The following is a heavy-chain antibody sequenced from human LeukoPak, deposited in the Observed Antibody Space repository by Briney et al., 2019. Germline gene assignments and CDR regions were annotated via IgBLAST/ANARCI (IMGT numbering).Heavy chain of an antibody. CDR1: GGSFSGYY. D-gene: IGHD3-10*01. V-gene: IGHV4-34*01. J-gene: IGHJ5*02. Sequence: KPSETLSLTCAVYGGSFSGYYWSWIRQPPGKWLEWIGEINHSGSTNYNPSLKSRVTISVDTSKNQFSLKLSSVTAADTAVYYCAREKRITMVRGVINWFDPWGQGTLVTVSS. CDR2: INHSGST. CDR3: AREKRITMVRGVINWFDP.